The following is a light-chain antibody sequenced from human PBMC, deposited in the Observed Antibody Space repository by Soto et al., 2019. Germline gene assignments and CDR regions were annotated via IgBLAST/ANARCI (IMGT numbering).Light chain of an antibody. CDR2: GAS. CDR3: QQYGSLLT. J-gene: IGKJ4*01. CDR1: QSVSSSY. V-gene: IGKV3-20*01. Sequence: EIVLTQSPGTLSLSPGERATLSCRASQSVSSSYLAWYQQKPGQAPRLLIYGASSRATGIPDRFSGSGSGTAFPLTISRLEPEDFAVYYGQQYGSLLTFGGGTKVEIK.